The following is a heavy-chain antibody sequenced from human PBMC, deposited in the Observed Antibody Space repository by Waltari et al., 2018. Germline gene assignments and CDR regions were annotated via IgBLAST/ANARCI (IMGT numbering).Heavy chain of an antibody. CDR2: ILPIFGDA. CDR3: ARVGATVFDH. J-gene: IGHJ4*02. CDR1: GGTFSNYA. V-gene: IGHV1-69*01. Sequence: QVQLVQSGPEMKKPGSSVKVSCKFSGGTFSNYAISWVRQAPGQGLEWMGGILPIFGDADYAQKFQGRLTITADESTSTAYLDLSSVTSDDTAVYYCARVGATVFDHWGQGTQVTV. D-gene: IGHD3-16*01.